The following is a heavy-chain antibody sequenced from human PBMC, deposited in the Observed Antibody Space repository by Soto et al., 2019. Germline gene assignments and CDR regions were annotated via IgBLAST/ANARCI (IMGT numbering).Heavy chain of an antibody. CDR3: AQEVEYDYTMDV. CDR2: IPYYGSNK. V-gene: IGHV3-30*18. CDR1: GFTFSRFG. J-gene: IGHJ6*02. D-gene: IGHD2-2*01. Sequence: QVQLVESGGGVVQPGRSLRLSCAASGFTFSRFGMHWVRQAPGKGLEWLAVIPYYGSNKYYADSVKGRFTISRDNSKNTLDLQMNSLSAEDTAVYSCAQEVEYDYTMDVWGQGTTVTVSS.